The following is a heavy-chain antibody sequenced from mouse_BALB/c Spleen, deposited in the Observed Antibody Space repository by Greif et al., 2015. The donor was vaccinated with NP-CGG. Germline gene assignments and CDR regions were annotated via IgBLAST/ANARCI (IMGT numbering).Heavy chain of an antibody. J-gene: IGHJ1*01. D-gene: IGHD1-1*01. CDR1: GFSLTSYG. CDR3: ARHYYGSSYWYFDV. V-gene: IGHV2-6-2*01. CDR2: IWSDGST. Sequence: VQLQQSGPDLVAPSQSLSITCTVSGFSLTSYGVHWVRQPPGKGLEWLVVIWSDGSTTYNSALKSRLSISKDNSKSQVFLKMNSLQTGDTAMYYCARHYYGSSYWYFDVWGAGTTVTVSS.